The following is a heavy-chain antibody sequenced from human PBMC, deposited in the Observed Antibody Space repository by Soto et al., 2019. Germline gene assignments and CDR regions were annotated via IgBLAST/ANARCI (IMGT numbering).Heavy chain of an antibody. D-gene: IGHD3-22*01. Sequence: ASVKVSCKASGGTFSSYAISWVRQAPGQGLEWMGGIIPIFGTANYAQKFQGRVTITADESTSTAYMELSSLRSEDTAVYYCAREGVYYYDSSASSTWDYWGQGTLDTVSS. CDR3: AREGVYYYDSSASSTWDY. V-gene: IGHV1-69*13. CDR2: IIPIFGTA. J-gene: IGHJ4*02. CDR1: GGTFSSYA.